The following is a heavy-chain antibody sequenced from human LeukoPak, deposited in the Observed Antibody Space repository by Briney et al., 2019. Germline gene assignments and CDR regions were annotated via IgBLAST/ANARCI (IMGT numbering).Heavy chain of an antibody. J-gene: IGHJ4*02. CDR2: ISYDGSNK. CDR3: AKGKAVAGRSGCDY. CDR1: GFTFSSYG. Sequence: GGSLRLSCAASGFTFSSYGMHWVRQAPGKGLEWVAVISYDGSNKYYADSVKGRFTISRDNSKNTLYPQMNSLRAEDTAVYYCAKGKAVAGRSGCDYWGQGTLVTVSS. D-gene: IGHD6-19*01. V-gene: IGHV3-30*18.